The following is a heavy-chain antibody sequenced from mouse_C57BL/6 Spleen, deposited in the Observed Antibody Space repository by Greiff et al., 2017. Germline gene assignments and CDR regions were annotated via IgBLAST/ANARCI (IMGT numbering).Heavy chain of an antibody. CDR3: ANENYYGSSYAMDY. CDR1: GYAFSSSW. CDR2: IYPGDGDT. J-gene: IGHJ4*01. D-gene: IGHD1-1*01. V-gene: IGHV1-82*01. Sequence: QVQLQQSGPELVKPGASVKISCKASGYAFSSSWMNWVKQRPGKGLEWIGRIYPGDGDTNYNGKFKGKATLTADKSSSTAYMQLSSLTSEDSAVYFCANENYYGSSYAMDYWGQGTSVTVSS.